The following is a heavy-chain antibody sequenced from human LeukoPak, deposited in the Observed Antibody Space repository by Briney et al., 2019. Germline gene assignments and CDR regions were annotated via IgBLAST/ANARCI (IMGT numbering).Heavy chain of an antibody. CDR2: ISAYNGNT. Sequence: ASVKVSCKASGYTFTSYGISWVRQAPGQGLERMGWISAYNGNTNYAQKLQGRVTMTTDTSTSTAYMELRSLRSDDTAVYYCARDDSDGVADDYWGQGTLVTVSS. V-gene: IGHV1-18*01. D-gene: IGHD3-3*01. CDR3: ARDDSDGVADDY. J-gene: IGHJ4*02. CDR1: GYTFTSYG.